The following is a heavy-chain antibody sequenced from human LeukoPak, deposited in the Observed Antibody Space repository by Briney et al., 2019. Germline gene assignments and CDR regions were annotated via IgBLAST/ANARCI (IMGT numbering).Heavy chain of an antibody. D-gene: IGHD1-26*01. CDR2: ISWNSGSI. CDR1: GFTFDDYA. V-gene: IGHV3-9*01. J-gene: IGHJ3*02. Sequence: GGSLRLSCAASGFTFDDYAMHWVRQAPGKGLEWVSGISWNSGSIRYADSVKGRFTISRDNAKNSLYLQMNSLRAEDAAVYYCARVGATTWWEPDAFDIWGQGTMVTVSS. CDR3: ARVGATTWWEPDAFDI.